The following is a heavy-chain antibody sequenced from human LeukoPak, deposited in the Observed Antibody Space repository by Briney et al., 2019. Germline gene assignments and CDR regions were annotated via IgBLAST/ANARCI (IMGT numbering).Heavy chain of an antibody. CDR2: IIPIFGTA. D-gene: IGHD2-2*01. V-gene: IGHV1-69*05. CDR1: GGTFSSYA. J-gene: IGHJ4*02. Sequence: ASVKVSCKASGGTFSSYAISWVRQAPGQGLEWMGGIIPIFGTANYAQKFQGRVTITTDESTSTAYMELSSLRSEDTAVYYCARDGYCSSTSCNDQLFPFDYWGQGTLVTVSS. CDR3: ARDGYCSSTSCNDQLFPFDY.